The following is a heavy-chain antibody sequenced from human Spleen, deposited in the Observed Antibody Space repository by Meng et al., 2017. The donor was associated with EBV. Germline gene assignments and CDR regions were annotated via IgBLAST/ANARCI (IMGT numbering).Heavy chain of an antibody. Sequence: QVLLVESWGGLVQPGGSLRLSCSGSGFSLSDYYMSVIRQIPGKGLEWVSSISNSGSTINYADFVKGRFTISRDNAKNSLYLQMNSLRAEDTAVYYCARDRLEFLDYWGQGTLVTVSS. V-gene: IGHV3-11*01. CDR1: GFSLSDYY. J-gene: IGHJ4*02. CDR2: ISNSGSTI. CDR3: ARDRLEFLDY. D-gene: IGHD1-1*01.